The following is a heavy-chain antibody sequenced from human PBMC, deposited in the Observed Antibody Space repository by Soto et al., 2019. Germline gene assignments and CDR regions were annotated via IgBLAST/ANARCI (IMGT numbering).Heavy chain of an antibody. CDR3: AREFSLALHF. J-gene: IGHJ4*02. CDR2: VWYDGSIQ. CDR1: GFIFSNYG. D-gene: IGHD3-16*01. V-gene: IGHV3-33*01. Sequence: LVESGGAVVQPGKSLRLSCSASGFIFSNYGMYWVRQAPGKGLEWVAVVWYDGSIQYYGDSVKGRFTISRDNSKNMVYLQMDSLRVDDTAVYYCAREFSLALHFWGQGTLVTVSS.